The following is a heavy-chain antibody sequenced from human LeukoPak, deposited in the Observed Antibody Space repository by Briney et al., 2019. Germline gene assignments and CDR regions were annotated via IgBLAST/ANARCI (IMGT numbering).Heavy chain of an antibody. J-gene: IGHJ6*02. D-gene: IGHD2-8*01. CDR2: IDPSDSYT. CDR1: GYSFTSYW. CDR3: ARPMAGSGGYYYYDMDV. V-gene: IGHV5-10-1*01. Sequence: GESLKISCKGSGYSFTSYWISWVRQMPGKGLEWMGSIDPSDSYTNYSPSFQGHVTISADKPISTAYLQWSSLKASDTATYYCARPMAGSGGYYYYDMDVWGQGTTVTVSS.